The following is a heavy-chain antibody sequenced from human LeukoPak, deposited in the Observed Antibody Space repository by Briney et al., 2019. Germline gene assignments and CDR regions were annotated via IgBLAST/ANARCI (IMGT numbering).Heavy chain of an antibody. CDR1: GYTFTGYY. CDR2: INPNSGGT. Sequence: ASVKVSCKASGYTFTGYYIHWVRQAPGQGLEWMGRINPNSGGTNYAQKFQGRVTMTRDTPISTALMELSRLTSDDTAVYYCARDTSSGWYGVDYWGQGTLVTVSS. D-gene: IGHD6-19*01. J-gene: IGHJ4*02. CDR3: ARDTSSGWYGVDY. V-gene: IGHV1-2*06.